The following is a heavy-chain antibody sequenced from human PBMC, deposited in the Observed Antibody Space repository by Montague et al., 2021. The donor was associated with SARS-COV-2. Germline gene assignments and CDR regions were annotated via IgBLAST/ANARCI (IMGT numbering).Heavy chain of an antibody. V-gene: IGHV4-39*01. J-gene: IGHJ5*02. Sequence: SETLSLTCTVSGGSISSSSYYWGWIRQPPGKGLEWIGSIYYSGSTYYNPSLKSRVTISVDPSKNQFSLKLSSVTAADTAVYYCARSPTYYHILTGYFNGPNWFDPWGQGTLVTVSS. D-gene: IGHD3-9*01. CDR2: IYYSGST. CDR1: GGSISSSSYY. CDR3: ARSPTYYHILTGYFNGPNWFDP.